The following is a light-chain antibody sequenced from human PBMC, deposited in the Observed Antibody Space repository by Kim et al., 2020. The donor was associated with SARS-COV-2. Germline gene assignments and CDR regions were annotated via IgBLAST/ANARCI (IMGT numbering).Light chain of an antibody. CDR2: DVS. J-gene: IGLJ2*01. V-gene: IGLV2-11*01. CDR3: SSHGGIRNVV. CDR1: SRDVGRYNC. Sequence: GQPVTISCTGTSRDVGRYNCFSGYQQHPDKAPKLMIYDVSERPSGVPDRFSGSKSGNTASLTISGLQAEDESDYYCSSHGGIRNVVFGGGTKLTVL.